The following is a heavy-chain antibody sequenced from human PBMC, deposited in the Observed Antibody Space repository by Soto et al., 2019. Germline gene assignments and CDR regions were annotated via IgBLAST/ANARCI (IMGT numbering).Heavy chain of an antibody. CDR3: ARGVHY. J-gene: IGHJ4*02. CDR2: IYPTALDT. CDR1: GFILTSYF. D-gene: IGHD2-8*01. V-gene: IGHV5-51*01. Sequence: GEYLKISYRGSGFILTSYFISWMRQRPGKGMGWVGLIYPTALDTAYNPSFQGQVTISADRSINTAYLQLTSLKASDTAMYCLARGVHYWGQGTLVTVSS.